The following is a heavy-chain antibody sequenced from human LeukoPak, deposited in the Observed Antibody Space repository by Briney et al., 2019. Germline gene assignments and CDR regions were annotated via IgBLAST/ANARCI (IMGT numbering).Heavy chain of an antibody. CDR2: ISYDGSNE. CDR3: ARASAATHFAMDV. V-gene: IGHV3-30-3*01. Sequence: PGGSLRLSCAASGFTFSSYVMHWVRQAPGKGLEWVAVISYDGSNEYYADSVKGRFTISRDNSKSTVYVQMTSLRAEDTAVYYCARASAATHFAMDVWGQGTTVTVSS. CDR1: GFTFSSYV. J-gene: IGHJ6*02. D-gene: IGHD6-13*01.